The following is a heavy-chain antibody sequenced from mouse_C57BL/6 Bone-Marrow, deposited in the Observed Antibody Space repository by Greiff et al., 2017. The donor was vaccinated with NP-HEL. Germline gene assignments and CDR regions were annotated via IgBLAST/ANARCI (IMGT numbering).Heavy chain of an antibody. D-gene: IGHD2-3*01. CDR1: GYTFTSYG. V-gene: IGHV1-58*01. CDR3: AGSDGYYWYFDV. CDR2: IFIGNGYT. Sequence: VQLQQSGAELVRPGSSVKMSCKTSGYTFTSYGINWVKQRPGQGLEWIGYIFIGNGYTEYNEKFKGKATLTSETSSSTAYMQLSSQTSEDSAICFCAGSDGYYWYFDVWGTGTTVTVSS. J-gene: IGHJ1*03.